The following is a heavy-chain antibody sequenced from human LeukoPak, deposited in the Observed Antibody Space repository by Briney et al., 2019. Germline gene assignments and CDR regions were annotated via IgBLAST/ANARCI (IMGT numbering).Heavy chain of an antibody. Sequence: QPGGSLRLSCAASGFTFSSDWMTWVRQAPGKGLEWVANIKQDGSEKYYVDSVKGRFTISRDNAKNSLYLQMNSLRADDTAVYFCARARIDYWGQGTLVTVSS. CDR2: IKQDGSEK. CDR3: ARARIDY. V-gene: IGHV3-7*05. J-gene: IGHJ4*02. CDR1: GFTFSSDW. D-gene: IGHD1-14*01.